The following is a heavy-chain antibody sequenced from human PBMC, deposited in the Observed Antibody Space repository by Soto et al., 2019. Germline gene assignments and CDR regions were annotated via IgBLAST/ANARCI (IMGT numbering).Heavy chain of an antibody. D-gene: IGHD3-10*01. CDR3: ARDLWFGEYYGMDV. CDR2: INPSSGGT. Sequence: ASVKVSCKASGYTFTGYYMHWVRQAPGQGLEWMGWINPSSGGTNYAQKFQGWVTMTRDTSISTAYMELSRLRSDDTAVYYCARDLWFGEYYGMDVWGQGTTVTVSS. V-gene: IGHV1-2*04. J-gene: IGHJ6*02. CDR1: GYTFTGYY.